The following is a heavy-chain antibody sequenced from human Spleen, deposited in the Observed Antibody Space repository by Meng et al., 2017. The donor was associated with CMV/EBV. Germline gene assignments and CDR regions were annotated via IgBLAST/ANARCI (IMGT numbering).Heavy chain of an antibody. Sequence: GESLKISCAASGFTFSSYSMNWVRQAPGKGLEWVAFIRYDGSNKYYADSVKGRFTISRDNSKNTLYLQMNSLRAEDTAVYYCAKDLEWLLAGAWYYGMDVWGQGTTVTVSS. J-gene: IGHJ6*02. V-gene: IGHV3-30*02. CDR1: GFTFSSYS. CDR2: IRYDGSNK. CDR3: AKDLEWLLAGAWYYGMDV. D-gene: IGHD3-3*01.